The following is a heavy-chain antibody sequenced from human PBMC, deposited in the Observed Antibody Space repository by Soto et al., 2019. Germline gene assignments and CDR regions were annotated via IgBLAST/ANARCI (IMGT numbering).Heavy chain of an antibody. V-gene: IGHV3-48*01. Sequence: PGGSLRLSCAASGFTFSSYSMNWVRQAPGKGLEWVSYISSSSSTIYYADSVKGRFTISRDNAKNSLYLQMNSLRAEDTAVYYCARAGVTTPFGYWGQGTLVTVSS. CDR3: ARAGVTTPFGY. D-gene: IGHD4-17*01. CDR2: ISSSSSTI. CDR1: GFTFSSYS. J-gene: IGHJ4*02.